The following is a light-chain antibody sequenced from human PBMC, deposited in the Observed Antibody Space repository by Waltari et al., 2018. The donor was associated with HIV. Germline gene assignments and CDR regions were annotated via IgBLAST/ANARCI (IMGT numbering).Light chain of an antibody. CDR2: QDS. V-gene: IGLV3-1*01. CDR1: KLGNNY. J-gene: IGLJ2*01. Sequence: SYELTQPPSVSVSPGQTASITCSGNKLGNNYVCWYQQKPGQSPLPVIYQDSERPSAHPERCSASNSGNTATLTISGTQPMDEGDYYCLAWDSSTVVFGGGTRLTVL. CDR3: LAWDSSTVV.